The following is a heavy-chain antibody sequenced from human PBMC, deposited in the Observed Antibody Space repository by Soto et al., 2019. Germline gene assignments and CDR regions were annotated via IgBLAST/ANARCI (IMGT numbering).Heavy chain of an antibody. V-gene: IGHV3-21*04. CDR3: ARSLFLASTDTEPFDY. J-gene: IGHJ4*02. CDR2: ISGGGNDA. Sequence: EVQLVESGGGLVKPGGSLRLSCIGSGFIFSDYSMNWVRLAPGKGLEWVSSISGGGNDAYYADSVKGRFTISRDNSKNTLYLQMTSLRADDTAVYYCARSLFLASTDTEPFDYWGQGTLVTVSS. CDR1: GFIFSDYS. D-gene: IGHD3-3*02.